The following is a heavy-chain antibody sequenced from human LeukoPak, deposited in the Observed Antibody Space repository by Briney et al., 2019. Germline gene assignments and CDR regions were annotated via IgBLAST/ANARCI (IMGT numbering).Heavy chain of an antibody. J-gene: IGHJ5*02. D-gene: IGHD3-10*01. CDR2: IYYSGST. Sequence: KSSETLSLTCTVSGGSISSYYWSWIRQPPGKGLEWIGYIYYSGSTNYNPSLKSRVTISVDTSKNQFSLKLSPVTAADTAVYYCARALRYYGSGSYYNVNWFDPWGQGTLVTVSS. V-gene: IGHV4-59*01. CDR1: GGSISSYY. CDR3: ARALRYYGSGSYYNVNWFDP.